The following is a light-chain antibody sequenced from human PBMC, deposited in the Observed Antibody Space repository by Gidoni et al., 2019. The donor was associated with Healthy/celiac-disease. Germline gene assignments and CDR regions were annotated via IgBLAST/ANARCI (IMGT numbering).Light chain of an antibody. V-gene: IGKV1-5*03. CDR3: QQYDSYGT. CDR2: KAS. Sequence: DIQMTQSPSTLSASVGDRVTITCQASQDISSWLDWYQQKPGKAPKLLIYKASSLESGVPSRFSGSGSGTEFTLTISSLQPEDIATYYCQQYDSYGTFGQGTQVEIK. CDR1: QDISSW. J-gene: IGKJ1*01.